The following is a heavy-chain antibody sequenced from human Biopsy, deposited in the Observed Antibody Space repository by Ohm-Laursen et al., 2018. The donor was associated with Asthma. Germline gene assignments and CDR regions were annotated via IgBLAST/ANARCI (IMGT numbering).Heavy chain of an antibody. CDR3: ARATSTWSQSGPHYFDH. Sequence: GTLSLTCTVSPGSINDYYWNWIRPFPGKGLEWIGYVHSTGSTRFNPSLKSRLTLSVDTSVDQVSLKLTSVTAADTAVYYCARATSTWSQSGPHYFDHWGQGTLVTVSS. CDR1: PGSINDYY. J-gene: IGHJ4*02. D-gene: IGHD6-13*01. V-gene: IGHV4-59*01. CDR2: VHSTGST.